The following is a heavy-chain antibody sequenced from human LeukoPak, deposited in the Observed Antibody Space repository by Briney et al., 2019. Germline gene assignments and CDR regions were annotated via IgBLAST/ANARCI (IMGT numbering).Heavy chain of an antibody. J-gene: IGHJ4*02. V-gene: IGHV4-34*01. D-gene: IGHD2-15*01. CDR1: GGSFSGYY. CDR2: INHSGGT. Sequence: SETLSLNCAVNGGSFSGYYWSWIRQPPGNGLEWIGEINHSGGTNYNPSLKSRVTISVDTSKNQFSLKLSSVTAADTAVYYCAREYCSGGSCYAHFDYWGQGTLVTVSS. CDR3: AREYCSGGSCYAHFDY.